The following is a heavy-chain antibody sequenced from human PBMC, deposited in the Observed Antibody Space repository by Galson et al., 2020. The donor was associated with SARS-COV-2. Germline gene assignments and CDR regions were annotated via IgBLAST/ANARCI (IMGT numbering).Heavy chain of an antibody. CDR1: GFSLSTSGMC. Sequence: SGPTLVKPTQTLTLTRNFSGFSLSTSGMCVSWTRQTPGKALEWLERTDWDDDKYYSTSLKTRLTISKETSKNQVVLTMTNMDPVDTATCYCARILAAAGTGSGYWGQGTLVTISS. V-gene: IGHV2-70*11. CDR2: TDWDDDK. J-gene: IGHJ4*02. D-gene: IGHD6-13*01. CDR3: ARILAAAGTGSGY.